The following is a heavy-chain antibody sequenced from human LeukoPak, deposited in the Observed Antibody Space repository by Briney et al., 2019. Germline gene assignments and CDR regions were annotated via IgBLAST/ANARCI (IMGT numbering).Heavy chain of an antibody. Sequence: GGSLRLSCAASGFTFSDYYMTWIRQAPGKGLEGVSYITGSSTYTNYADSVKGRFAISRDNAKNSLYLQMNSLRAEDTAVYYCARVGDEVAYTRGYLDYWGQGTLVTVSS. J-gene: IGHJ4*02. CDR3: ARVGDEVAYTRGYLDY. CDR2: ITGSSTYT. CDR1: GFTFSDYY. D-gene: IGHD3-16*01. V-gene: IGHV3-11*05.